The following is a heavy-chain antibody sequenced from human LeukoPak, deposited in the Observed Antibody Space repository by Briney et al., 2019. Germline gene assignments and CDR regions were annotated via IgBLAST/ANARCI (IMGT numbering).Heavy chain of an antibody. CDR1: GFTFSNYA. CDR2: FGTRSSSI. CDR3: ARENDQGYDY. D-gene: IGHD2-15*01. Sequence: GGSLRLSCAASGFTFSNYAMNWVRQAPGKGLEWVSSFGTRSSSIYYAHSVTGRFIVSRDNAKNSLFLQMNSLRAEDTAVYYCARENDQGYDYWGQGTLVTVSS. J-gene: IGHJ4*02. V-gene: IGHV3-21*01.